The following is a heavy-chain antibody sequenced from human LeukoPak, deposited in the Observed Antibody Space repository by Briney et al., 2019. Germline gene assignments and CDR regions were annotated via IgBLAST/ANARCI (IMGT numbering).Heavy chain of an antibody. J-gene: IGHJ4*02. CDR1: GFTFSSYA. V-gene: IGHV3-30-3*01. D-gene: IGHD2-2*02. CDR2: ISYDGSNK. CDR3: VGLRARIPYCSSTSCYIVDY. Sequence: GGSLRLSCAASGFTFSSYAMHWVRQAPGKGLEWVAVISYDGSNKYYADSVKGRFTISRDNSKNTLYLQMNSLRAEDTAVYYCVGLRARIPYCSSTSCYIVDYWGQGTLVTVSS.